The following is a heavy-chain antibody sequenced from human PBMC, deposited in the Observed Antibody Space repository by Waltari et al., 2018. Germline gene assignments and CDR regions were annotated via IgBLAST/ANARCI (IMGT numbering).Heavy chain of an antibody. D-gene: IGHD5-18*01. CDR3: ATSLDAAAND. Sequence: EVQLVESGGGLVQPGGSLRLSCVASGFTFSNYWMSWVRQAPGKGLEWMANIKQDGSAKYYADSVKGRFTISRDNAENSLYLQMNSLRVEDTAVYYCATSLDAAANDWGQGTLVTVSS. CDR1: GFTFSNYW. J-gene: IGHJ4*02. CDR2: IKQDGSAK. V-gene: IGHV3-7*01.